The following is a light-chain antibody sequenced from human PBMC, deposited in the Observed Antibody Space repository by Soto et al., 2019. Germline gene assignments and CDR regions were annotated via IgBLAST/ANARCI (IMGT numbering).Light chain of an antibody. CDR1: QRALYSSNNKNY. J-gene: IGKJ1*01. V-gene: IGKV4-1*01. Sequence: DALMTQSPDSLSASLGERATINCKSSQRALYSSNNKNYLAWYQQKPGQPPKLLIYWASTRESGVPDRFSGSGSGTDFTLTISSLQAEDVAVYYCQQYLHTPRTFGQGTKVDIK. CDR3: QQYLHTPRT. CDR2: WAS.